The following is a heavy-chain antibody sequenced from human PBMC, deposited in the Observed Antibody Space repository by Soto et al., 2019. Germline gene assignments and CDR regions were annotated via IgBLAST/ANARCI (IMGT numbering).Heavy chain of an antibody. J-gene: IGHJ4*02. D-gene: IGHD3-3*01. Sequence: SETLSLTCAVYGGSFSGYYWSWIRQPPGKGLEWIGEINHSGSTNYNPSLKSRVTISVDTSKNQFSLKLSSVTAADTAVYYCAGGGFGVARDYWGQGTLVTVSS. V-gene: IGHV4-34*01. CDR1: GGSFSGYY. CDR3: AGGGFGVARDY. CDR2: INHSGST.